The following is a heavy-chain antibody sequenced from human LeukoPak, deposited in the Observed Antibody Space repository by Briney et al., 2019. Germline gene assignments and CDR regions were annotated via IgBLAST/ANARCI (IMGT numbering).Heavy chain of an antibody. Sequence: TGGSLRLSCSASGFTFSSYAMHWVRQAPGNGLEHVSAISSNGGTIYYADSAKGRFTISRDNSKNTLYLQMSSLRVEDTAVYYCVKGSEAYCDSKSDYWGQGTLVTVSS. V-gene: IGHV3-64D*09. CDR3: VKGSEAYCDSKSDY. J-gene: IGHJ4*02. CDR2: ISSNGGTI. D-gene: IGHD3-22*01. CDR1: GFTFSSYA.